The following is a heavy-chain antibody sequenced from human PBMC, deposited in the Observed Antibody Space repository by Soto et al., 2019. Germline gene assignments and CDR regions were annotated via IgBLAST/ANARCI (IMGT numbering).Heavy chain of an antibody. CDR3: RRSMVRGDRGGMDV. V-gene: IGHV4-31*03. CDR2: IYYSGST. Sequence: QVQLQESGPGLVKPSQTLSLTCTVSGGSISRGGYYWSWIRQHPGKGLEWIGYIYYSGSTYSNPSLNRRVTIAVDTSKNQSSLKLSSVTAAVTAVYYCRRSMVRGDRGGMDVWGQGTTVTVSS. J-gene: IGHJ6*02. CDR1: GGSISRGGYY. D-gene: IGHD3-10*01.